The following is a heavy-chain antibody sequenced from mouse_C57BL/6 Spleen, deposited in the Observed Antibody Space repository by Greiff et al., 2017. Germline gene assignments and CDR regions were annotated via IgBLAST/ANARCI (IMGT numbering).Heavy chain of an antibody. V-gene: IGHV5-12*01. Sequence: EVKLMESGGGLVQPGGSLKLSCAASGFTFSDYYMYWVRQTPEKRLEWVAYISNGGGSTYYPDTVKGRFTISRDNAKNTLYLQMSRLKSEDTAMYYCARLGYSNYYAMDDWGQGTSVTVSS. CDR1: GFTFSDYY. CDR3: ARLGYSNYYAMDD. J-gene: IGHJ4*01. CDR2: ISNGGGST. D-gene: IGHD2-5*01.